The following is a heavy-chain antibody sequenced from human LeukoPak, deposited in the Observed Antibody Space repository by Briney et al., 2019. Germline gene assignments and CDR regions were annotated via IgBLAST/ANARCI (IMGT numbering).Heavy chain of an antibody. Sequence: ASVKVSCKASGGTFSSYAISWVRQAPGQGLEWMGRIIPILGIANYAQKFQGRVTITADKSTSTAYMELSSLRSEDTAVYYCAKDLGSSFEYVWGINRYSPSFDYWGQGTLVTVSS. J-gene: IGHJ4*02. V-gene: IGHV1-69*04. CDR3: AKDLGSSFEYVWGINRYSPSFDY. CDR2: IIPILGIA. CDR1: GGTFSSYA. D-gene: IGHD3-16*02.